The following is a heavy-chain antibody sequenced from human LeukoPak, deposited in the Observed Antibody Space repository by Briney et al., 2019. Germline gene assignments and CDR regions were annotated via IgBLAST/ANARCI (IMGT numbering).Heavy chain of an antibody. Sequence: GASVTVSCKASGGTFSSYAISWVRQAPGQGLEWMGRVIPILGIPNYAQKFQGRVTITADKSTSTAYMELSSLRSEDTAVYYCARGLMAGPLYYFDYWGQGTLVTVSS. CDR2: VIPILGIP. D-gene: IGHD5-24*01. J-gene: IGHJ4*02. CDR1: GGTFSSYA. V-gene: IGHV1-69*04. CDR3: ARGLMAGPLYYFDY.